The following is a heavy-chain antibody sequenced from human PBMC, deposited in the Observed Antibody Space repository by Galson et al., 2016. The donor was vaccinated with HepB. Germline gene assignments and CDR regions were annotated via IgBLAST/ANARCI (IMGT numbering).Heavy chain of an antibody. Sequence: LSLTCTVSGHSASDGGYYWSWIRQAPGKGLEWISYISNTGNTIYYADSVKGRFTISRDNAKNSVYLQMNTLRGEDTAVYYCATQLGLIIVPGTFDSWGQGTLVTVSS. D-gene: IGHD2-21*01. CDR1: GHSASDGGYY. CDR2: ISNTGNTI. CDR3: ATQLGLIIVPGTFDS. J-gene: IGHJ4*02. V-gene: IGHV3-11*01.